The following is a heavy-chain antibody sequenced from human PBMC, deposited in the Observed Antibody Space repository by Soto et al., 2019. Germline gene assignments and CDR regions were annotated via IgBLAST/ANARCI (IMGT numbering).Heavy chain of an antibody. Sequence: SETLSLTCAIYGASLGGFHWTWLRQAPGKGLEWIGELIHGGSTNYNPSLRGRVSFSLDTSKNQFSLHLMSVTAADTAVYYCARSPLGYDYVRQTWREVGDSFDIWGRGTLVTVSS. J-gene: IGHJ3*02. D-gene: IGHD3-16*01. CDR3: ARSPLGYDYVRQTWREVGDSFDI. V-gene: IGHV4-34*12. CDR2: LIHGGST. CDR1: GASLGGFH.